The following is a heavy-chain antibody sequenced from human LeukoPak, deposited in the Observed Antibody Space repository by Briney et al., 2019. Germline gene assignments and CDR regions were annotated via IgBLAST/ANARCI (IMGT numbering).Heavy chain of an antibody. J-gene: IGHJ4*02. CDR2: IYYSGRT. CDR3: ARSRYADYVGPFDY. V-gene: IGHV4-39*01. CDR1: GGSISSSSYY. D-gene: IGHD4-17*01. Sequence: SETPSLTCTVAGGSISSSSYYWGWIRQPPGKGLEWIGSIYYSGRTSYNPSLKSRVTISVDTSKNQFSLKLSSVTAADTAVYYCARSRYADYVGPFDYWGQGTLVTVSS.